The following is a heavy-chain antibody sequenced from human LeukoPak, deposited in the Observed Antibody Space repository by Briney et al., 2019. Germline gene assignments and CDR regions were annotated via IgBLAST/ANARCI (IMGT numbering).Heavy chain of an antibody. CDR1: GFTFSSYS. D-gene: IGHD6-19*01. CDR2: ISSSSSYI. CDR3: VGSGWFWGGFDY. J-gene: IGHJ4*02. V-gene: IGHV3-21*01. Sequence: GGSLRLSCAATGFTFSSYSMNWVRQAPGKGLEWVSSISSSSSYIYYADSVKGRFTISRDNAKNSLYLQMNSLRAEDTAVYYCVGSGWFWGGFDYWGQGTLVTVSS.